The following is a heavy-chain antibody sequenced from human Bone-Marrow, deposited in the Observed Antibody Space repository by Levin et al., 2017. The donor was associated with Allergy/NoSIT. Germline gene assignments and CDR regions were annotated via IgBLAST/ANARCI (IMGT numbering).Heavy chain of an antibody. V-gene: IGHV4-34*01. CDR3: ARGPGLPLGEFLSGIYYFDY. Sequence: SQTLSLTCAVYGGSFSGYYWSWIRQPPGKGLEWIGEINHSGSTNYNPSLKSRVTISVDTSKNQFSLKLSSVTAADTAVYYCARGPGLPLGEFLSGIYYFDYWGQGTLVTVSS. CDR2: INHSGST. J-gene: IGHJ4*02. D-gene: IGHD3-16*01. CDR1: GGSFSGYY.